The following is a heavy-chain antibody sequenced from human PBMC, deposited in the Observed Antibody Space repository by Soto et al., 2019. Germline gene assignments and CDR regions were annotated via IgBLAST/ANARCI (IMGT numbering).Heavy chain of an antibody. V-gene: IGHV4-31*03. D-gene: IGHD6-6*01. CDR3: ARASSCSSAADY. J-gene: IGHJ4*02. Sequence: QVQLQESGPGLVKASQTLSLICSVSGESISSGGYYWSWIRHHPGKGLEWIGYIYDSESAYYNPSLKSRVTISMDTSKNHFAMKLSSVTAADTAVYYCARASSCSSAADYWGQGTLITVSS. CDR1: GESISSGGYY. CDR2: IYDSESA.